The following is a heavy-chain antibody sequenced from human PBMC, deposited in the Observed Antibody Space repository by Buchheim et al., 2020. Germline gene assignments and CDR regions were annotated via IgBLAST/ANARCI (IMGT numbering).Heavy chain of an antibody. CDR1: GFTFSSYA. D-gene: IGHD1-1*01. J-gene: IGHJ6*02. Sequence: QVQLVESGGGVVQPGRSLRLSCAASGFTFSSYAMHWVRQAPGKGLEWVAVISYDGSNKYYADSVKGRFTISRDNSKTTLYLQMNSLRAEDTAVYYCAREQNGVHSYYYYGTDVWGQGTT. V-gene: IGHV3-30*04. CDR3: AREQNGVHSYYYYGTDV. CDR2: ISYDGSNK.